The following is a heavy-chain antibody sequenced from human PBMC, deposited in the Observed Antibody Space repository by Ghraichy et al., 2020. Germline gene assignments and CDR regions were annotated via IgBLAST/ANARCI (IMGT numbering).Heavy chain of an antibody. V-gene: IGHV3-33*01. J-gene: IGHJ4*02. CDR1: GFTFSSYG. CDR2: IWYDGSNK. D-gene: IGHD3-22*01. Sequence: GGSLRLSCAASGFTFSSYGMHWIRQAPGKGLEWVAVIWYDGSNKYYADSVKGRFTISRDNSKNTLYLQMNSLRAEDTAVYYCARDHLRVYYDSSGSLDYWRQGTLVTVSS. CDR3: ARDHLRVYYDSSGSLDY.